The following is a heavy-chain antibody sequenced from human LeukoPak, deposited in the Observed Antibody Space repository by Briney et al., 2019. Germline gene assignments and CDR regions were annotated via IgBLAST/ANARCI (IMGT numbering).Heavy chain of an antibody. D-gene: IGHD2-2*01. CDR2: IIPILGIA. J-gene: IGHJ5*02. V-gene: IGHV1-69*04. Sequence: SVKVSCKASGGTFSSYAISWVRQAPGQGLEWMGRIIPILGIANYAQKFQGRVTITADKSTNTAYMELSSLRSEDTAMYYCARVYCSRTSCYNWFGPWGQGTLVTVSS. CDR3: ARVYCSRTSCYNWFGP. CDR1: GGTFSSYA.